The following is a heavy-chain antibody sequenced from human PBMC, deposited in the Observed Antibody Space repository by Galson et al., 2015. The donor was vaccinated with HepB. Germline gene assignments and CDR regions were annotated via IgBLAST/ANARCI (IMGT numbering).Heavy chain of an antibody. J-gene: IGHJ4*02. CDR2: ISYDGSNK. D-gene: IGHD3-22*01. CDR3: AKSSHYYDSSGYYFSDY. CDR1: GFTFSSYG. Sequence: SLRLSCAASGFTFSSYGMHWVRQAPGKGLEWVAVISYDGSNKYYADSVKGRFTISRDNSKNTLYLQMNSLRAEDTAVYYCAKSSHYYDSSGYYFSDYWGQGTLVTVSS. V-gene: IGHV3-30*18.